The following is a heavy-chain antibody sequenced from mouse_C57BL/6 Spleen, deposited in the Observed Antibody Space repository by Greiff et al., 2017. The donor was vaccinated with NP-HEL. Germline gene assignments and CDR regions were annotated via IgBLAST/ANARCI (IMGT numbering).Heavy chain of an antibody. V-gene: IGHV1-59*01. J-gene: IGHJ2*01. D-gene: IGHD2-5*01. CDR1: GYTFTSYW. Sequence: QVQLQQPGAELVRPGTSVKLSCKASGYTFTSYWMHWVKQRPGQGLEWIGVIDPSDSYTNYNQKFKGKATLTVDTSSSTAYMQLSSLTSEDSAVYYCARDSNYLYYFDYWGQGTTLTVSS. CDR3: ARDSNYLYYFDY. CDR2: IDPSDSYT.